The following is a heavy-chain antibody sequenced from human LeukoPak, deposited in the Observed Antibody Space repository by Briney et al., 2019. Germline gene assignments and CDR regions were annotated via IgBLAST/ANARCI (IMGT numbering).Heavy chain of an antibody. V-gene: IGHV3-23*01. CDR1: GFTVSSNY. CDR3: AKIPLIVVVPAALDY. D-gene: IGHD2-2*01. J-gene: IGHJ4*02. Sequence: PPGGSLRLSCAASGFTVSSNYMSWVRQAPGKGLEWVSAISGSGGSTYYADSVKGRFTISRDNSKNTLYLQMNSLRAEDTAVYYCAKIPLIVVVPAALDYWGQGTLVTVSS. CDR2: ISGSGGST.